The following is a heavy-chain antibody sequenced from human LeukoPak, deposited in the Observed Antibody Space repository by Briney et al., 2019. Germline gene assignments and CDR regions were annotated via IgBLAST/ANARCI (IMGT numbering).Heavy chain of an antibody. Sequence: ASVKVSCKASGYTFTSYGISWVRQAPGQGLEWMGWISAYNGNTNYAQKLQGRVTMTTDTSTSTAYMELRSLRSDDTAVYYCARDTAKVEVVAATPFDYWGQGTLVTVSS. J-gene: IGHJ4*02. V-gene: IGHV1-18*01. CDR1: GYTFTSYG. CDR2: ISAYNGNT. D-gene: IGHD2-15*01. CDR3: ARDTAKVEVVAATPFDY.